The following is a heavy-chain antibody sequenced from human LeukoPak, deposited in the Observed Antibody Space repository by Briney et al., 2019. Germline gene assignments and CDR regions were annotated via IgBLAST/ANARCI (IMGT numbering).Heavy chain of an antibody. CDR3: ARRRIAAKWFDP. V-gene: IGHV1-8*01. CDR2: MNPNSGNT. Sequence: ASVKVSCKASGYTFTSYDINWVRQATGQGLEWMGWMNPNSGNTGYAQKFQGRVTMTRNTSISTAYMELSSLRSEDTAVYYCARRRIAAKWFDPWGQGTLVTVSS. J-gene: IGHJ5*02. D-gene: IGHD6-13*01. CDR1: GYTFTSYD.